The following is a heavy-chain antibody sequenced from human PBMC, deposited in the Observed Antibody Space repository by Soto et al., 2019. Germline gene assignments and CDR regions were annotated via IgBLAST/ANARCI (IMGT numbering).Heavy chain of an antibody. CDR2: IKSVTDGGTA. CDR1: GFTFNNAW. CDR3: STERDGSPNY. D-gene: IGHD5-12*01. Sequence: EVQLVESGGDLVKPGESLRLSCAASGFTFNNAWMNWVRQAPGKGLEWVGRIKSVTDGGTAEYTAPVKGRFTISRDDSKNTLYLQMNSLKTEDTAVYYCSTERDGSPNYWGHGTLVTVSS. J-gene: IGHJ4*01. V-gene: IGHV3-15*07.